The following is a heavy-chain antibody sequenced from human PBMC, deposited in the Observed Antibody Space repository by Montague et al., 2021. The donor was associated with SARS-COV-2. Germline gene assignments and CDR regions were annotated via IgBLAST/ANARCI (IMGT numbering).Heavy chain of an antibody. Sequence: SETLSLTCTVSGGSISPYYWSWIRQSPGKGLEWIGYVHYTGSIIYNPSLESRVIISVDRSKNQFSLRLKSMTATDTAVYYCARHESTGWAYYFDYWGQGTLVTDSS. CDR2: VHYTGSI. CDR1: GGSISPYY. CDR3: ARHESTGWAYYFDY. V-gene: IGHV4-59*08. J-gene: IGHJ4*02. D-gene: IGHD2-8*02.